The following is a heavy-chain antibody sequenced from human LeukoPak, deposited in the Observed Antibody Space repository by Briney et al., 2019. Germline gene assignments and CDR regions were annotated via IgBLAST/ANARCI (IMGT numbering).Heavy chain of an antibody. CDR1: GGTFSSYA. D-gene: IGHD2-2*02. CDR3: ASSNGYCSSTSCYNHAFDI. CDR2: INPSGGST. J-gene: IGHJ3*02. Sequence: ASVKVSCKASGGTFSSYAISWVRQAPGQGLEWMGIINPSGGSTSYAQKFQGRVTMTRDTSTSTVYMELSSLRSEDTAVYYCASSNGYCSSTSCYNHAFDIWGQGTMVTVSS. V-gene: IGHV1-46*03.